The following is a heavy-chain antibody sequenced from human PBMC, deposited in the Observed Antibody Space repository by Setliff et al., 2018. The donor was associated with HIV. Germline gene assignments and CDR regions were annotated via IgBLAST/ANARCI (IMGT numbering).Heavy chain of an antibody. CDR2: VYTSGST. V-gene: IGHV4-4*07. CDR3: ARVFPPIRGAPFGTPPGAFDI. J-gene: IGHJ3*02. Sequence: SETLSLTCYVPDDPISTYYWSWIRQPAGKRLEWIGRVYTSGSTIYNPSLRSRVTMSVDTSKSQFSLKLNSVAAADTAVYYCARVFPPIRGAPFGTPPGAFDIWGQGTMVTVSS. D-gene: IGHD2-15*01. CDR1: DDPISTYY.